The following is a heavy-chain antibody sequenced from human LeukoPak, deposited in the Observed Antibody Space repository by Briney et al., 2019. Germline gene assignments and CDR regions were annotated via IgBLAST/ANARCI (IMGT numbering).Heavy chain of an antibody. CDR3: ARLTPSRGWFGVYGEPGYFDY. D-gene: IGHD3-10*01. Sequence: SETLSLTCTVSGGSISSSSYYWGWIRQPPGKGLEWIGSIYYSGSTYYNPSLKSRVTISVDTSKNQFSLKLSSVTAADTAVYYCARLTPSRGWFGVYGEPGYFDYWGQGTLVTVSS. J-gene: IGHJ4*02. CDR2: IYYSGST. CDR1: GGSISSSSYY. V-gene: IGHV4-39*07.